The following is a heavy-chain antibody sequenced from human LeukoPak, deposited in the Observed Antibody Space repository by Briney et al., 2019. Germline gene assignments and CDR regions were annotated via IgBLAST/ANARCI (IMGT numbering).Heavy chain of an antibody. CDR2: MSYDGINK. D-gene: IGHD3-9*01. Sequence: PGGSLRLSCAASGFTFSHYAMHWVRQAPGKGLEWVAVMSYDGINKYNADSVKGRFIISGDNSKNTLYLQMNSLTAEDTAVYYCARTPQRSYNVLTGYPFDYWGQGTLVTVSS. V-gene: IGHV3-30*04. CDR1: GFTFSHYA. J-gene: IGHJ4*02. CDR3: ARTPQRSYNVLTGYPFDY.